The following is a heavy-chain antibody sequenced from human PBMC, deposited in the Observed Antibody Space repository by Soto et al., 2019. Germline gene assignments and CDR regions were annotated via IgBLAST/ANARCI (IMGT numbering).Heavy chain of an antibody. CDR1: GFTFITYD. Sequence: AAVKVSCKASGFTFITYDFSGVRQSSGQGLDWMGWMNPNNGNAGFAQKFRGRINMTRNTSISTAYLELSSLRSDDSAVYFCARRKERSGPYYLDLWGQGTQVTVSS. CDR2: MNPNNGNA. D-gene: IGHD6-25*01. V-gene: IGHV1-8*01. CDR3: ARRKERSGPYYLDL. J-gene: IGHJ4*02.